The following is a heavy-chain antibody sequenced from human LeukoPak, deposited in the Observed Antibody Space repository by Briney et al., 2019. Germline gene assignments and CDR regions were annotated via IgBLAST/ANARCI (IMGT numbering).Heavy chain of an antibody. CDR1: GFTFSSYA. Sequence: GGSLRLSCAASGFTFSSYAMSWVRQAPGKGLEWVSAISGSGGSTYYADSVKDRFTISRDNSKNTLYLQMNSLRAEDTAVYYCARDMCSSTSCYLGYYGMDVWGQGTTVTVSS. CDR2: ISGSGGST. CDR3: ARDMCSSTSCYLGYYGMDV. V-gene: IGHV3-23*01. D-gene: IGHD2-2*01. J-gene: IGHJ6*02.